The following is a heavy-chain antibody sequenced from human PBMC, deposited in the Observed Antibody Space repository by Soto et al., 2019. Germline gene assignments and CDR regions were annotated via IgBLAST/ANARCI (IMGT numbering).Heavy chain of an antibody. CDR1: GFSLSNARMG. CDR2: IFSNDEK. D-gene: IGHD6-13*01. V-gene: IGHV2-26*01. CDR3: ARTHSTSWAYYYYYGMDV. Sequence: QVTLKESGPVLVKPTETLTLTCTVSGFSLSNARMGVSWIRQPPGKALEWLAHIFSNDEKSYNTSLKSRLTITKDTCKSQVVLTMTNMDPVNTDTYYCARTHSTSWAYYYYYGMDVWAKGPRSPSP. J-gene: IGHJ6*02.